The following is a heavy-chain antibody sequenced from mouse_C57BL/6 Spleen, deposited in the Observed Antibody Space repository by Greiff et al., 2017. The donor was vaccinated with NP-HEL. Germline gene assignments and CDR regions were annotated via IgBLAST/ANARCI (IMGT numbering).Heavy chain of an antibody. V-gene: IGHV5-4*01. D-gene: IGHD1-1*01. CDR2: ISDGGSYT. CDR3: ARETLITTVVAPFAY. J-gene: IGHJ3*01. CDR1: GFTFSSYA. Sequence: EVQGVESGGGLVKPGGSLKLSCAASGFTFSSYAMSWVRQTPEKRLEWVATISDGGSYTYYPDNVKGRFTISRDNAKNNLYLQMSHLKSEDTAMYYCARETLITTVVAPFAYWGQGTLVTVSA.